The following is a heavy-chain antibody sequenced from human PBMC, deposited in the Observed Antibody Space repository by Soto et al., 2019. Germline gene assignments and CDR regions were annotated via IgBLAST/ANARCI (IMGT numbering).Heavy chain of an antibody. CDR3: ASSVAGTPYYFDY. J-gene: IGHJ4*02. CDR2: IVPILRMA. V-gene: IGHV1-69*02. CDR1: GGTFSSHT. D-gene: IGHD6-19*01. Sequence: QVQLVQSGAEVKKPGSSVKVSCKASGGTFSSHTISWVRQAPGQGLEWMGRIVPILRMANYAQKFQGRVTIAADKSTTTAYMERSSLRSEDTAMYYCASSVAGTPYYFDYWGQGTLVTVSS.